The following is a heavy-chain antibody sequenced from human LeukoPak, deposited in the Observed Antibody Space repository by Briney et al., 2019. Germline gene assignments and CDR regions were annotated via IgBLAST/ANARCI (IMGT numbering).Heavy chain of an antibody. D-gene: IGHD6-13*01. J-gene: IGHJ5*02. CDR1: GYTFTSYG. V-gene: IGHV1-18*01. CDR2: ISAYNGNT. Sequence: GASVKVSCKASGYTFTSYGISWVRQAPGQGLEWMGWISAYNGNTNYAQKLQGRITMTTDTSTSTAYMELRSLRSDDTAVYYCARGAAAGTLARSNFDPWGQGTLVTVSS. CDR3: ARGAAAGTLARSNFDP.